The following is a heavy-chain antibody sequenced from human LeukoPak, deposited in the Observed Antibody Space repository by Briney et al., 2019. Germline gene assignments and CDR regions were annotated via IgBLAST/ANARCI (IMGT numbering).Heavy chain of an antibody. V-gene: IGHV5-51*01. CDR3: ARTRQLSGWYGDDY. CDR1: GYSFTSYC. D-gene: IGHD6-19*01. Sequence: GESLKISGKGSGYSFTSYCIGSVPHMPRKGLEWVWIIYPGDSDTRYRPSFQGQVTISADKSISTAYLQWSSLKASDTAMYYCARTRQLSGWYGDDYWGQGTLVTVSS. CDR2: IYPGDSDT. J-gene: IGHJ4*02.